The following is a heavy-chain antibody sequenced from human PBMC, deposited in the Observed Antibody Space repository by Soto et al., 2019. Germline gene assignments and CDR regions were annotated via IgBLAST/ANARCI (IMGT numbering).Heavy chain of an antibody. D-gene: IGHD1-26*01. J-gene: IGHJ5*02. V-gene: IGHV4-59*01. CDR3: ARSGSLGWFDP. CDR1: GGSISNYY. Sequence: QVQLQESGPGLVKPSETLSLTCTVAGGSISNYYWNWIRQPPGKGLEWIGYIYYTGSTNYNPSLKSRVTISLDTSKNQFSLKLNSVTAADTAVYYCARSGSLGWFDPWGQVTQVSVSS. CDR2: IYYTGST.